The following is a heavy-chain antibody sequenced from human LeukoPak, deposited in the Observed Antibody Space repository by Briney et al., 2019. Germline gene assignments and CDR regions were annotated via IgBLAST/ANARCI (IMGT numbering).Heavy chain of an antibody. CDR1: GYTFTNNA. CDR2: INPNSGGT. CDR3: ARAGQRGYSYGPAPLSDY. Sequence: ASVKVSCKASGYTFTNNAMHWVRQAPGQGLEWMGWINPNSGGTNYAQKFQGRVTMTRDTSISTAYMELSRLRSDDTAVYYCARAGQRGYSYGPAPLSDYWGQGTLVTVSS. V-gene: IGHV1-2*02. D-gene: IGHD5-18*01. J-gene: IGHJ4*02.